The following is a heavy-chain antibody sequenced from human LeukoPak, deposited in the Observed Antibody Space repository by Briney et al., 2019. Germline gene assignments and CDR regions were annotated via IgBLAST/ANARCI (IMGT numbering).Heavy chain of an antibody. D-gene: IGHD3-22*01. Sequence: PGGSLRLSCAASGFTFSSYWMHWVRQAPGKGLVWVSRINSDGSSTSYADSVKGRFTISRDNAKNSLYLQMNSLRAEDTAVYYCARGGYDSSGYCFDYWGQGTLVTVSS. J-gene: IGHJ4*02. CDR1: GFTFSSYW. CDR2: INSDGSST. V-gene: IGHV3-74*01. CDR3: ARGGYDSSGYCFDY.